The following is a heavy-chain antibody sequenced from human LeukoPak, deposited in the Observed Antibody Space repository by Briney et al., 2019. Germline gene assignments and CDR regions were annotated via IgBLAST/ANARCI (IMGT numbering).Heavy chain of an antibody. D-gene: IGHD3-3*01. J-gene: IGHJ4*02. CDR1: GGSFSGYY. CDR2: INHSGST. V-gene: IGHV4-34*01. Sequence: SSETLSLTCAVYGGSFSGYYWSWIRQPPGKGLEWIGEINHSGSTNYNPSLKSRVTISVDTSKNQFSLKLSSVTAADTAVYYCARSRGPGFRSGYLDYWGQGTLVTVSS. CDR3: ARSRGPGFRSGYLDY.